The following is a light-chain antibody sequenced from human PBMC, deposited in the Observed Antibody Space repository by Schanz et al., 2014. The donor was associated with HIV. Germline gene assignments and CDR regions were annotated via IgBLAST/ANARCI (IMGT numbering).Light chain of an antibody. CDR3: HQYKTYPYT. CDR2: KTS. J-gene: IGKJ2*01. CDR1: QSIGSW. Sequence: DIQMTQSPSTLSASVGDIVTITCRASQSIGSWLAWYQQRPGEAPKLLIYKTSGLESGVPSRFSGSGSGTEFTLTINSLQPDDFATYFCHQYKTYPYTFGQGTKLEIK. V-gene: IGKV1-5*03.